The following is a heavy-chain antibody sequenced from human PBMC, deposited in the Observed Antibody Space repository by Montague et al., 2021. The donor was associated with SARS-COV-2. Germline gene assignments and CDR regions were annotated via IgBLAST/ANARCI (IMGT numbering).Heavy chain of an antibody. J-gene: IGHJ6*02. D-gene: IGHD4-11*01. Sequence: SETLSLTCTVSGYSISSGYYWGWIRQPPGKGLEWIGSIYHSGSTYYNPPLKSRVTISVDTSKNQFSLKLSSVTAADTAVYYCAVNSNYYYYYGMDVWGQGTTGTVSS. CDR2: IYHSGST. CDR1: GYSISSGYY. V-gene: IGHV4-38-2*02. CDR3: AVNSNYYYYYGMDV.